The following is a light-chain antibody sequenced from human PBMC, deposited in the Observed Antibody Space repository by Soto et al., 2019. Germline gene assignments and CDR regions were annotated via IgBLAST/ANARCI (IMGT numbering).Light chain of an antibody. Sequence: AIQMTQSPSSLSASVGDRVTISCRASQGIRDDLGWYQQKPGKAPKLLIFAASTLQSGVPSRFSGSGSGTDFTLTISSLQPEDFATYYCLQDYSYPFTFGGGTKVEIK. CDR3: LQDYSYPFT. CDR1: QGIRDD. CDR2: AAS. V-gene: IGKV1-6*01. J-gene: IGKJ4*01.